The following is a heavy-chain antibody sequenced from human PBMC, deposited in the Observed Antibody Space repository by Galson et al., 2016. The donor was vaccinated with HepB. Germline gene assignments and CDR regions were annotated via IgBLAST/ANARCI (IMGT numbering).Heavy chain of an antibody. V-gene: IGHV4-39*07. CDR1: GGSISSSSYY. J-gene: IGHJ4*02. CDR3: AREVATAPDNDY. D-gene: IGHD2-2*01. Sequence: SETLSLTCTVSGGSISSSSYYWGWIRQPPGKGLEWIGSIYYSGNTYSNPSLKSRVTISVDTSKNQFSLKLSSVTAADTAVYYCAREVATAPDNDYWGQGTLVTVSS. CDR2: IYYSGNT.